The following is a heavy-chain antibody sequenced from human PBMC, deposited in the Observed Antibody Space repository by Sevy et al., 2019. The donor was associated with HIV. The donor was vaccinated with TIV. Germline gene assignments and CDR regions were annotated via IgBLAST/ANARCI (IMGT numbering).Heavy chain of an antibody. J-gene: IGHJ4*02. D-gene: IGHD6-13*01. CDR2: ISGSGGST. CDR1: GFTFSSYA. V-gene: IGHV3-23*01. CDR3: AKDRRRAAAGTYDY. Sequence: GGSLRLSCAASGFTFSSYAMSWVRQAPGKGLEWVSAISGSGGSTYYADSGKGRFTISRANSKNTLYLQMNSLRAEDTVVYYCAKDRRRAAAGTYDYWGQGTLVTVSS.